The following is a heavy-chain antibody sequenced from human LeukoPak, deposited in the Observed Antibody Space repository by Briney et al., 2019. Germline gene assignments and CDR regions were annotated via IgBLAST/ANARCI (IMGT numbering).Heavy chain of an antibody. J-gene: IGHJ4*02. CDR3: ARGRYRTTDYYDSSPQAY. V-gene: IGHV1-46*01. Sequence: ASVKVSCTASGYTFTGYYMHWVRQAPGQGLEWMGIINPSGGSTSYAQKFQGRVTMTRDTSTSTVYMELSSLRSEDTAVYYCARGRYRTTDYYDSSPQAYWGQGTLVTVSS. CDR2: INPSGGST. CDR1: GYTFTGYY. D-gene: IGHD3-22*01.